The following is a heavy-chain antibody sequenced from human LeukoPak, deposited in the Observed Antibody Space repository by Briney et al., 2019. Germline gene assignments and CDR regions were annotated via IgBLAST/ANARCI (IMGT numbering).Heavy chain of an antibody. CDR2: IYTSGST. J-gene: IGHJ5*02. D-gene: IGHD6-13*01. V-gene: IGHV4-4*07. CDR1: GGSFSSYF. Sequence: PSETLSLTCTVSGGSFSSYFWSWIRQPAGKGLEWIGRIYTSGSTNCNPSLKSRVIMSVDTSKNQFSPKLSSVTAADTAVYYCARGSRWFDPWGQGTLVTVSS. CDR3: ARGSRWFDP.